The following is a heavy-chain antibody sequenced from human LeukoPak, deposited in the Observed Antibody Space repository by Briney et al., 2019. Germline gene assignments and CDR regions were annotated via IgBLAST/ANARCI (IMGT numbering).Heavy chain of an antibody. CDR2: ISTSSSYI. V-gene: IGHV3-21*01. CDR3: ARRASTERGHSYGLDY. D-gene: IGHD5-18*01. CDR1: GFTFSTYT. J-gene: IGHJ4*02. Sequence: GGSLRLSCAASGFTFSTYTMKWVRQAPGKGLEWVSSISTSSSYIYYADSLKGRFTISRDNARRSLFLQMNSLRAEDTAVYYCARRASTERGHSYGLDYWGQGTLVTVSS.